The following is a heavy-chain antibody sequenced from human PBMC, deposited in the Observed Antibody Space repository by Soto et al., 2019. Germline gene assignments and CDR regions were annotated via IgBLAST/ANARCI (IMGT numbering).Heavy chain of an antibody. J-gene: IGHJ6*02. V-gene: IGHV1-3*01. Sequence: QVQLVQSGAEVKKPGASVKVSCKASGYTFTSYAMHWVRQAPGQRLELMGWINAGNGNTKYSQKFQGRVTITRDTSASTAYMELSSLRSEDTAVYYCARDLSYGRYYYYGMDVWGQGTTVTVSS. CDR1: GYTFTSYA. D-gene: IGHD5-18*01. CDR2: INAGNGNT. CDR3: ARDLSYGRYYYYGMDV.